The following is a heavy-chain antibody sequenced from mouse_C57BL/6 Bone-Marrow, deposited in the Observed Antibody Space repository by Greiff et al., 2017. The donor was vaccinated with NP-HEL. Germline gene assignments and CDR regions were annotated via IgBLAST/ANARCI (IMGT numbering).Heavy chain of an antibody. CDR3: ARSLTGTDY. V-gene: IGHV1-50*01. CDR1: GYTFTSYW. Sequence: VQLQQSGAELVKPGASVKLSCKASGYTFTSYWMHWVKQRPGQGLEWIGEIYPADSNTNYTQKFKGKATLTVDTSSSTAYMQLSSLTSEDSAVYYCARSLTGTDYWGQGTTLTVSA. D-gene: IGHD4-1*01. CDR2: IYPADSNT. J-gene: IGHJ2*01.